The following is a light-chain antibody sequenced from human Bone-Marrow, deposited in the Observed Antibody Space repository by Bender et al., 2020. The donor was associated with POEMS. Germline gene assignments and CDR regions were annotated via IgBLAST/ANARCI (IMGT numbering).Light chain of an antibody. CDR1: KVGDSY. CDR2: EDN. Sequence: SYELTQPPSVSVSPGQTATIPCSGDKVGDSYVCWYQQKSGQSPLLIIYEDNKRPSGIPGRFSGSNSGNTATLTISGTQTLDEADYYYQVWDTTTYVVFGGGTKLTVL. CDR3: QVWDTTTYVV. J-gene: IGLJ2*01. V-gene: IGLV3-1*01.